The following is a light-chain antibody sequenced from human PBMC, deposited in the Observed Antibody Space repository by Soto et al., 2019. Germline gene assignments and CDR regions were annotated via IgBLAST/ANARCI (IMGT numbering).Light chain of an antibody. Sequence: EIVLTQSPATLSLSPGGRATLSCRASQSVSLSLAWYQQKPGQAPRLLIYDASKRASGFPARFSGSGSGTDFTLTISSLEPEDFAVYFCQQGTFGQGTKVEI. V-gene: IGKV3-11*01. J-gene: IGKJ1*01. CDR1: QSVSLS. CDR3: QQGT. CDR2: DAS.